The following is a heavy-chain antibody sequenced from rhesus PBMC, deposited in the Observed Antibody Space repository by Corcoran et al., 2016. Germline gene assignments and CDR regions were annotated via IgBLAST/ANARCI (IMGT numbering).Heavy chain of an antibody. CDR1: GGSISSSNW. J-gene: IGHJ5-1*01. CDR3: ARKAWSSGWYRCDV. Sequence: QVQLQESGPAVVTPSETLSLTCAVSGGSISSSNWWSWIRQSPGKGLEWIGGIDGSGGRNEYNPPLKSRVNVSKDTSKNQCYLKLSSVTAADTAGYDWARKAWSSGWYRCDVWGPGVLVTGSS. V-gene: IGHV4-93*01. D-gene: IGHD6-31*01. CDR2: IDGSGGRN.